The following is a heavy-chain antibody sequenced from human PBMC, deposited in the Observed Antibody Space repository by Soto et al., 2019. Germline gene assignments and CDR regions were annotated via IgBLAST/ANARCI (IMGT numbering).Heavy chain of an antibody. V-gene: IGHV4-59*01. J-gene: IGHJ4*02. CDR3: ARGTTNFDY. CDR1: GGSIRNYY. D-gene: IGHD1-7*01. CDR2: IHYSGST. Sequence: SETLSLTCTVSGGSIRNYYWSWIRQPPGKGLDWIGYIHYSGSTEYNPSLRSRLTTSVDASRNQFSLRLSSVTAADTAVYYCARGTTNFDYWGQGILVTVSS.